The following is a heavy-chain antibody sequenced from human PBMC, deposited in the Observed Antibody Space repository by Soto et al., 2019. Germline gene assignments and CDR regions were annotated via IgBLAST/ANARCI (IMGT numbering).Heavy chain of an antibody. Sequence: PGGSLRLSCAASGFTFSNYAMSWVRQAPGKGLEWISALSGSGGSTYYADSVKGRFTISRDNSRSTLYLQMDSLRAEDTAVYYCAKQVSSGTYYDAFDLWGPGTMVTVSS. CDR1: GFTFSNYA. CDR2: LSGSGGST. V-gene: IGHV3-23*01. J-gene: IGHJ3*01. CDR3: AKQVSSGTYYDAFDL. D-gene: IGHD1-26*01.